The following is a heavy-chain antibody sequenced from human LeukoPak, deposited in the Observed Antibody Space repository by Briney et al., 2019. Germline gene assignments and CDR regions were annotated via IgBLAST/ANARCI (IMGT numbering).Heavy chain of an antibody. CDR3: ARHYGSGSYYDY. Sequence: GESLKISCKGSGYSFTSYWISWVRQMPGKGLGWMGRIDPSDSYTNYSPSFQGHVTISADKSISTAYLQWSSLKASDTAMYYCARHYGSGSYYDYWGQGTLVTVSS. J-gene: IGHJ4*02. D-gene: IGHD3-10*01. V-gene: IGHV5-10-1*01. CDR1: GYSFTSYW. CDR2: IDPSDSYT.